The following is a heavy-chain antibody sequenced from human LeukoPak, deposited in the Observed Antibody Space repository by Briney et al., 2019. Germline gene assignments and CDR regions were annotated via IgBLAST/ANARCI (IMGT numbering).Heavy chain of an antibody. CDR1: GFTFSSYA. J-gene: IGHJ4*02. V-gene: IGHV3-30-3*01. CDR2: ISYDGSNK. Sequence: GGSLRLSCSASGFTFSSYATHWVRQAPGKGLEWVAVISYDGSNKYYADSVKGRFTISRDNSKNTLFLQMNNLRAEDTAVYYCARGRFTDSYDSRLHWGQGTLVTVAS. D-gene: IGHD3-22*01. CDR3: ARGRFTDSYDSRLH.